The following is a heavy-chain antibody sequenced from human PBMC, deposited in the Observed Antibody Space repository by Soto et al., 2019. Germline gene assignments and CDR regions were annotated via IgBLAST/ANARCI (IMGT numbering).Heavy chain of an antibody. J-gene: IGHJ4*02. V-gene: IGHV3-66*01. CDR3: ARDWRGYGDYFDY. CDR1: GFTVSSNY. Sequence: EVQLVESGGGLVQPGGSLRLSCAASGFTVSSNYMSWVRQAPGKGLEWVSIIYSGGSTYYADSVKGRLTISRDNSKNTLYLQMNRLRAEDTAVYYCARDWRGYGDYFDYWGQGTLVTVSS. CDR2: IYSGGST. D-gene: IGHD4-17*01.